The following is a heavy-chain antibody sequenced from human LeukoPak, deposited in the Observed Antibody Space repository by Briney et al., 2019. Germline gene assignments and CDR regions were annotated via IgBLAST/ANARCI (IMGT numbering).Heavy chain of an antibody. CDR1: GFTFSSYE. V-gene: IGHV3-48*03. CDR3: ASNSGSYAGYGMDV. Sequence: PGGSLRLSCAASGFTFSSYEMNWVRQAPGKGLEWVSYISTSGSTIQYADSVKGRFTISRDNAKNSLSLQMKSVRAEDTAVYYCASNSGSYAGYGMDVWGQGTTVTVSS. CDR2: ISTSGSTI. D-gene: IGHD1-26*01. J-gene: IGHJ6*02.